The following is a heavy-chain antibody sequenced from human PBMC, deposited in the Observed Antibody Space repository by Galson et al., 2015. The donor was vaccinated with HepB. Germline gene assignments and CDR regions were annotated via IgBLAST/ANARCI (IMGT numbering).Heavy chain of an antibody. D-gene: IGHD3-3*01. J-gene: IGHJ5*02. CDR3: ARRGAANFLEWSNWFDP. Sequence: QSGAEVKKPGESLKISCKGSGYSFTSYWIGWVRQMPGKGLEWMGIIYPGDSDTRYSPSFQGQVTISADKSISTAYLQWSSLKASDTAMYYCARRGAANFLEWSNWFDPWGQGTLVTVSS. V-gene: IGHV5-51*01. CDR1: GYSFTSYW. CDR2: IYPGDSDT.